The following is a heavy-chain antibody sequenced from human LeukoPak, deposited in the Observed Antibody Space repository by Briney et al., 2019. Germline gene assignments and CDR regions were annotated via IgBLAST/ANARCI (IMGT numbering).Heavy chain of an antibody. CDR1: GYTFTSYG. J-gene: IGHJ6*02. Sequence: ASVKVSCKASGYTFTSYGISWVRQAPGQGLEWMGWISAYNGNTNYAQKLQGRVTMTTDTSTSTAYMELRSLRSDDTAVYYCAREGSITMVRGVITTSNYYYYYGMDVWGQGTTVTVSS. D-gene: IGHD3-10*01. V-gene: IGHV1-18*01. CDR2: ISAYNGNT. CDR3: AREGSITMVRGVITTSNYYYYYGMDV.